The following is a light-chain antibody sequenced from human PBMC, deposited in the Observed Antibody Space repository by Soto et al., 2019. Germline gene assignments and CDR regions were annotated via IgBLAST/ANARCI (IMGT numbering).Light chain of an antibody. CDR3: QQYNSYSVT. CDR2: DAS. Sequence: DIQITQSPSTLSASVGDRVTITCRASQSISSRLAWYQQKPGKAPKFLVYDASNLESGVPSRFSGSGSGTEFTLTISSLQPDECATYYCQQYNSYSVTFGQGTRLEIK. CDR1: QSISSR. V-gene: IGKV1-5*01. J-gene: IGKJ5*01.